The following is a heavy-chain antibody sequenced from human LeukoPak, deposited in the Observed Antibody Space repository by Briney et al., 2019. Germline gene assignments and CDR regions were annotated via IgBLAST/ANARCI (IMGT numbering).Heavy chain of an antibody. J-gene: IGHJ4*02. D-gene: IGHD6-25*01. CDR1: GYTFSNYA. CDR2: ISLTGSRT. V-gene: IGHV3-23*01. CDR3: ARSPAAGDY. Sequence: GGSLRLSCAASGYTFSNYAMSWVRQAPGKGLEWVSSISLTGSRTYYADSVKGRFTISRDNSKNTLYLQMNSLRAKDTAVYYCARSPAAGDYWGQGTLVTVSS.